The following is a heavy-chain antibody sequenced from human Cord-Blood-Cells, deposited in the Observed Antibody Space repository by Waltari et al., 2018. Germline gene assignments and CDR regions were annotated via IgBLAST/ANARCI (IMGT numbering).Heavy chain of an antibody. J-gene: IGHJ6*02. V-gene: IGHV3-48*03. D-gene: IGHD3-3*01. CDR3: ARAYYDFWSGYRGVYYYYGMDV. CDR2: STI. Sequence: STIYYADTVKGRFTISRDNAKNSLYLQMNSLRAEDTAVYYCARAYYDFWSGYRGVYYYYGMDVWGQGTTVTVSS.